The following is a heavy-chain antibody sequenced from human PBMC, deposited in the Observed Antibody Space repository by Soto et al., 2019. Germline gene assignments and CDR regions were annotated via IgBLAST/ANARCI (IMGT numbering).Heavy chain of an antibody. CDR3: ARSRALRYFDWLPREFDY. V-gene: IGHV1-3*01. J-gene: IGHJ4*02. D-gene: IGHD3-9*01. Sequence: GASVKVSCKAAGYAFTSYAMHWVRQAPRQRLEWMGWINAGNGNTKYSQKFQGRVTITRDTSASTAYMELSSLRSEDTAVYYCARSRALRYFDWLPREFDYWGQGTLVTVSS. CDR1: GYAFTSYA. CDR2: INAGNGNT.